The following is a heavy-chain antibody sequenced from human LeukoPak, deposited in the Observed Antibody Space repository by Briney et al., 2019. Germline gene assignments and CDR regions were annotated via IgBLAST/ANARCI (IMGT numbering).Heavy chain of an antibody. D-gene: IGHD3-22*01. CDR2: IYHSGST. CDR1: GYSISSGYY. V-gene: IGHV4-38-2*02. J-gene: IGHJ5*02. CDR3: ARQYDGSGYLWFDP. Sequence: SETLSLTCTVSGYSISSGYYWGWIRQPPGKGLEWIGSIYHSGSTYYNPSLKSRVTISVDTSKNQFSLKLSSVTAADTAVYYCARQYDGSGYLWFDPWGQGTLVTVSS.